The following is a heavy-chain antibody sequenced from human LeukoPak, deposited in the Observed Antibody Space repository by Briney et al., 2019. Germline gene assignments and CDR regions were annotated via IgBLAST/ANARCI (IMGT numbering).Heavy chain of an antibody. J-gene: IGHJ6*03. Sequence: ASVKVSCKASGYTFTSYGISWVRQAPGQGLEWMGWINPNSGGTNYAQKFQGRVTITADESTSTAYMELSSLRSEDTAVYYCARTAEWFGDPYYYYYMDVWGKGTTVTISS. CDR1: GYTFTSYG. CDR3: ARTAEWFGDPYYYYYMDV. D-gene: IGHD3-10*01. V-gene: IGHV1-18*01. CDR2: INPNSGGT.